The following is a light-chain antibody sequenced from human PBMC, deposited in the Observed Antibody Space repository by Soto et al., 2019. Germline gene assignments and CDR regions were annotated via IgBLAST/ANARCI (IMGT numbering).Light chain of an antibody. Sequence: DIVRTHSPDSLAVSLGERATLSCSSSQSVSSSFLAWYQQKAGQAPRLLIYGASTRATGIPARFSGSGYGTDFNLTISRLETEDFAVYYCQQYGSSPLTFGGGTKVDIK. CDR2: GAS. CDR1: QSVSSSF. V-gene: IGKV3-20*01. J-gene: IGKJ4*01. CDR3: QQYGSSPLT.